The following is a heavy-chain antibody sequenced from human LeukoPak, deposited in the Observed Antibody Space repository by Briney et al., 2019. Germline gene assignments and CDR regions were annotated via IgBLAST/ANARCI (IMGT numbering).Heavy chain of an antibody. CDR3: ARGEGTLPWPHFDY. D-gene: IGHD3-16*01. CDR1: GGTFSSYA. Sequence: SVKVSCKASGGTFSSYAISWVRQALGQGLEWMGRIIPIFGTANYAQKFQGRVTITTDESTSTAYMELSSLRSEDTAVYYCARGEGTLPWPHFDYWSQGTLVTVSS. CDR2: IIPIFGTA. V-gene: IGHV1-69*05. J-gene: IGHJ4*02.